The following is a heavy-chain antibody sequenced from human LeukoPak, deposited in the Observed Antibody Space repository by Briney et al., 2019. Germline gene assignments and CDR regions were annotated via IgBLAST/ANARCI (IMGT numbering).Heavy chain of an antibody. J-gene: IGHJ4*02. D-gene: IGHD6-13*01. V-gene: IGHV4-61*02. CDR2: IYTRGGT. CDR3: ARDDVGIAAAGGIY. Sequence: SETLSLTCAVSGGSISSGSYYWSWIRQPAGKGLEWIGRIYTRGGTDYNPSLKSRVTISIDTSKNQFSLKLSSVTAADTAVYYCARDDVGIAAAGGIYWGQGTLVTVSS. CDR1: GGSISSGSYY.